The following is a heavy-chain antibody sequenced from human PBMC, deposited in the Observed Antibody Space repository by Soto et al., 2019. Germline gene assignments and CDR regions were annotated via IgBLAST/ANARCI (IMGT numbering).Heavy chain of an antibody. J-gene: IGHJ4*02. CDR1: GFTFSSYG. V-gene: IGHV3-30*18. CDR2: ISYDGSNK. Sequence: GGSLRLSXAASGFTFSSYGMHWVRQAPGKGLEWVAVISYDGSNKYYADSVKGRFTISRDNSKNTLYLQMNSLRAEDTAVYYCAKDKGITIFGVVASWGQGTLVTVSS. CDR3: AKDKGITIFGVVAS. D-gene: IGHD3-3*01.